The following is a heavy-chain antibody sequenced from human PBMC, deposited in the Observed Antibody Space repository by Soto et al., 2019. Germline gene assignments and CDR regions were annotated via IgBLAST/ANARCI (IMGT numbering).Heavy chain of an antibody. Sequence: PGGSLRLSCAASGFIFSSYEMNWVRQAPGKGLEWVSYISSSTSGSTINYADSVKGRFTISRDNAKNSLHLQMNSLRAEDTAIYYCAREIANSGPSRHYWGQGSLVTVPS. J-gene: IGHJ4*02. CDR3: AREIANSGPSRHY. D-gene: IGHD6-13*01. V-gene: IGHV3-48*03. CDR2: ISSSTSGSTI. CDR1: GFIFSSYE.